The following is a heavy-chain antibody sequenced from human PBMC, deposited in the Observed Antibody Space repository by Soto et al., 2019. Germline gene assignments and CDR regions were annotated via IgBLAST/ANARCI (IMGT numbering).Heavy chain of an antibody. CDR3: AREDSSSWYEVGNWFDP. CDR1: GGSISSSIYY. V-gene: IGHV4-39*01. D-gene: IGHD6-13*01. J-gene: IGHJ5*02. CDR2: IYYSGST. Sequence: LALTCTVSGGSISSSIYYWGWIRQPPGKGLEWIGSIYYSGSTYYNPSLKSRVTISVDTSKNQFSLKLSSVTAADTAVYYCAREDSSSWYEVGNWFDPWGQGTLVTVSS.